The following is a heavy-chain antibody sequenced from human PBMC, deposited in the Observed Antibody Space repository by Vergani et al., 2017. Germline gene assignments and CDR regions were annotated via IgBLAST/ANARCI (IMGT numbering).Heavy chain of an antibody. CDR1: GYSLSSGYY. V-gene: IGHV4-38-2*02. J-gene: IGHJ6*02. CDR2: IYHSGST. Sequence: QVQLQESGPGLVKPSETLSLTCAVSGYSLSSGYYWGWIRQPPGKGLEWIGSIYHSGSTYYNPSLKSRVTISVDTSKNQFSLKLSSVTAADTAVYYCARDIVPVTIFGVVMNYYYYGMDVWGQGTTVTVSS. CDR3: ARDIVPVTIFGVVMNYYYYGMDV. D-gene: IGHD3-3*01.